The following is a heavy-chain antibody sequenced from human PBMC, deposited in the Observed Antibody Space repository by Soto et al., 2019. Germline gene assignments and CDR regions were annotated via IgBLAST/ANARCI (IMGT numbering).Heavy chain of an antibody. Sequence: QVHLVESGGGVVQPGRSLRLSCAASGFIFTTYAMHWVRQAPGKGLEWVAVKSYDGNHEYYADSVRGRFTISRDNSKNTLYLQMDSLRADDTALYYCARSSVAGTWGYYFDYWGQGALVTVSS. CDR3: ARSSVAGTWGYYFDY. CDR1: GFIFTTYA. V-gene: IGHV3-30-3*01. CDR2: KSYDGNHE. J-gene: IGHJ4*02. D-gene: IGHD6-19*01.